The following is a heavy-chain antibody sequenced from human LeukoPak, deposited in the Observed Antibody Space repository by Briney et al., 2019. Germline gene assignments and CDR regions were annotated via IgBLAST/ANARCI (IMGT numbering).Heavy chain of an antibody. CDR3: ARRLGTTGPKDYYYYYYMDV. V-gene: IGHV4-39*01. J-gene: IGHJ6*03. D-gene: IGHD1-1*01. CDR2: IYYSGST. Sequence: SETLSLTCTVSGGSISSNNYYWDWIRQPPGKGLEWIGSIYYSGSTYYNASLKSRVTMSVDTSMNQFSLRLSSVTAADTAVYYCARRLGTTGPKDYYYYYYMDVWGKGTTVTVSS. CDR1: GGSISSNNYY.